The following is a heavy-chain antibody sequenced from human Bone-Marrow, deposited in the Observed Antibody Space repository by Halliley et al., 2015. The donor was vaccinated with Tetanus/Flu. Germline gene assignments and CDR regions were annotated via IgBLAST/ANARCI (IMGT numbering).Heavy chain of an antibody. J-gene: IGHJ3*02. D-gene: IGHD6-19*01. CDR3: ATGAVDAYEI. V-gene: IGHV3-74*01. Sequence: LVWVSLVKSDGTTTRYADSVKGRFTISRDNAKNTVYLQMNSLRAEDTAVYYCATGAVDAYEIWGQGTVVTASS. CDR2: VKSDGTTT.